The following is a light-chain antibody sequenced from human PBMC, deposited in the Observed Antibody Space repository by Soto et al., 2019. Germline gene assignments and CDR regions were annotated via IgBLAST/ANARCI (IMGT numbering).Light chain of an antibody. CDR2: GNS. Sequence: QSALTQPPSVSGAPGQRVTISCTGSSSNIGAGYDVHWYQQLPGTAPKLLIYGNSNRPSGVPDRFSGSKSGTSASLAITGLQAEDEADYYCQSYDSSLSAFFGGGTQLTVL. CDR1: SSNIGAGYD. V-gene: IGLV1-40*01. J-gene: IGLJ2*01. CDR3: QSYDSSLSAF.